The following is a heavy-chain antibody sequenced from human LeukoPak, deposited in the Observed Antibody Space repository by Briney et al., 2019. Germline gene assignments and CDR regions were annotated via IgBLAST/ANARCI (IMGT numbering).Heavy chain of an antibody. CDR2: ISYDGSNK. D-gene: IGHD2-15*01. V-gene: IGHV3-30*18. CDR1: GFTSSSYG. Sequence: GGSLRLSCAASGFTSSSYGMHWVRQAPGKGLEWVAVISYDGSNKYYADSVKGRFTISRDNSKNTLYLQMNSLRAEDTAVYYCAKVKDIVVVVAATGGYYFDYWGQGTLVTVSS. CDR3: AKVKDIVVVVAATGGYYFDY. J-gene: IGHJ4*02.